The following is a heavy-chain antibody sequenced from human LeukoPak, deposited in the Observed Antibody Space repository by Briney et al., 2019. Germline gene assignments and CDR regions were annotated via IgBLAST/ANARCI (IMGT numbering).Heavy chain of an antibody. Sequence: ASVKVSCKASGYTFTSYDINWVRQATGQGLEWMGWMNPNSGNTGYAQKFQGRVTMTRNTSISTAYMELSSLRSEDTAVYYCAREQSSSWYYYYGMDVWGQGTTVTVSS. CDR2: MNPNSGNT. D-gene: IGHD6-13*01. CDR3: AREQSSSWYYYYGMDV. V-gene: IGHV1-8*01. CDR1: GYTFTSYD. J-gene: IGHJ6*02.